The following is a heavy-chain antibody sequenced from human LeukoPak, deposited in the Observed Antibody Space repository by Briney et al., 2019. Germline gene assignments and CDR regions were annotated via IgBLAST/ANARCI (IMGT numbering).Heavy chain of an antibody. CDR1: GDSISSSNW. CDR3: ARDNIVVVAATKAYYFDY. D-gene: IGHD2-15*01. J-gene: IGHJ4*02. CDR2: IYHSGNT. V-gene: IGHV4-4*02. Sequence: HPSGTLSLTCAVSGDSISSSNWWSWVRQSPGKGLEWIGEIYHSGNTNYNPSLKSRATISVAKSKNQFSLKLSSVTAADTAVYYCARDNIVVVAATKAYYFDYWGQGTLVTVSS.